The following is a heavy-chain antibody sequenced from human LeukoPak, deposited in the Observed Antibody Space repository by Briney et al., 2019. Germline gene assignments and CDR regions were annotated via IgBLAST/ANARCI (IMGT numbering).Heavy chain of an antibody. J-gene: IGHJ4*02. CDR2: IYYSGST. D-gene: IGHD5-18*01. CDR3: ARFGYSYGIDY. V-gene: IGHV4-59*01. Sequence: PSETLSLTCTVSGGSISSYYWSWIRQPPGKGLEWIGYIYYSGSTNYNPSLKSRVTISVDTSKNQFSLKLSSVTAADTAVYYCARFGYSYGIDYWGQGTLVTVSS. CDR1: GGSISSYY.